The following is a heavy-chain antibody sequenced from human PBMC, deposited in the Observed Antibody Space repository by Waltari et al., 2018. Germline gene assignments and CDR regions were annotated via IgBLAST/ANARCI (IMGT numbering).Heavy chain of an antibody. CDR3: AREGGSGFNDY. CDR2: IYHSGST. D-gene: IGHD3-22*01. CDR1: GYSISSGYY. V-gene: IGHV4-38-2*02. Sequence: QVQLQESGPGLVKPSAPLSLTCAVSGYSISSGYYWGWIRQPPGKGLGWIGSIYHSGSTYYNPSLKSRVTISVDTSKNQFSLKLSSVTAADTAVYYCAREGGSGFNDYWGQGTLVTVSS. J-gene: IGHJ4*02.